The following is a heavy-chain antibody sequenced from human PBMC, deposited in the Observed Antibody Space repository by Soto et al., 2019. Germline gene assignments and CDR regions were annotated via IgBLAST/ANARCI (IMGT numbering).Heavy chain of an antibody. J-gene: IGHJ6*02. CDR3: ARDSRGSYGFMDV. CDR2: ISSSSSTI. CDR1: GFTFSSYS. D-gene: IGHD5-18*01. V-gene: IGHV3-48*02. Sequence: EVQLVESGGGLVQPGGSLRLSCAASGFTFSSYSMNWVRQAPGKGLEWVSYISSSSSTIYYADSVKGRFTISRDIAKNTLDLERHSLRDEEVVVYYCARDSRGSYGFMDVWGQGTTVTVSS.